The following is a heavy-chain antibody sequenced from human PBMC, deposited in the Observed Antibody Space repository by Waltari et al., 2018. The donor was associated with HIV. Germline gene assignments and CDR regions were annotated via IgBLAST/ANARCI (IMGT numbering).Heavy chain of an antibody. D-gene: IGHD1-1*01. CDR3: ARIGTLQYYFDY. J-gene: IGHJ4*02. CDR2: NYYGVRT. V-gene: IGHV4-30-4*08. Sequence: QVQLQESGPGLVKPSQTLSLTCIVSGGPINSADPSWNWIRHPPGKGLEWIGSNYYGVRTSYNPSLMSRITVSVDRSKNQFALQLTSVTAADTAVYYCARIGTLQYYFDYWGQGTLVTVSS. CDR1: GGPINSADPS.